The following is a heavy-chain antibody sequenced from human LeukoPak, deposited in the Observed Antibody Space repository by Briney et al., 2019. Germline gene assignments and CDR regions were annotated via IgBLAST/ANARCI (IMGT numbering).Heavy chain of an antibody. CDR1: GFTFSSYA. D-gene: IGHD2-21*02. J-gene: IGHJ4*02. CDR3: AKQDAYCGGDCYSIDY. CDR2: ISGSGGST. V-gene: IGHV3-23*01. Sequence: AGGSLRLSCAASGFTFSSYAMSWVRQAPGKGLEWVSAISGSGGSTYYADSVKGRSTISRDNSKNTLYLQMNSLRAEDTAVYYCAKQDAYCGGDCYSIDYWGQGTLVTVSS.